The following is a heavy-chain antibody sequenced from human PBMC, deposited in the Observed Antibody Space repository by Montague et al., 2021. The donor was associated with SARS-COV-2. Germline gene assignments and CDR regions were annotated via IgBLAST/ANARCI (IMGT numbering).Heavy chain of an antibody. CDR2: IYWDXDN. CDR1: GFSLSTSGVG. D-gene: IGHD7-27*01. Sequence: PALVKPTQTLTLTCTFSGFSLSTSGVGVGWIRQPPGKALEWLALIYWDXDNRYSPSLKSRLTITKDTSKNQVVLTMTNMDPVDTATYYCAHRRSLWGYFDYWGQGTLVTVSS. J-gene: IGHJ4*02. V-gene: IGHV2-5*02. CDR3: AHRRSLWGYFDY.